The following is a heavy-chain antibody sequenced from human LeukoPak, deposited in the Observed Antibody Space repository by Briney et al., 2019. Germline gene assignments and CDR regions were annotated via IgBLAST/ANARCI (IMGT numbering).Heavy chain of an antibody. CDR1: GFTFTTYA. Sequence: GGSLRLSCAASGFTFTTYAMSWVRQAPGKGLEWVSAISATGDTTYFADSVKGRFTISRDNSKNTLYLQMNSLRGEDTAVYYCAKETWVTNFYSLFGPWGQGTLVTVSS. CDR3: AKETWVTNFYSLFGP. D-gene: IGHD2-21*02. V-gene: IGHV3-23*01. CDR2: ISATGDTT. J-gene: IGHJ5*02.